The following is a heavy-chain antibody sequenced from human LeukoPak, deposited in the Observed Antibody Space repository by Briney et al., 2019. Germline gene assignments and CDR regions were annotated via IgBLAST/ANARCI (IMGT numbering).Heavy chain of an antibody. Sequence: GGSLRLSCAASGFTFSSYAMSWVRQAPGKGLERVSAISGSGGSTYYADSVKGLFTITRNNSKNSQYQEINHLKAEATAVYYCAKGYASGYDWYYFDYWGQGTLVTVSS. CDR3: AKGYASGYDWYYFDY. D-gene: IGHD5-12*01. J-gene: IGHJ4*02. V-gene: IGHV3-23*01. CDR1: GFTFSSYA. CDR2: ISGSGGST.